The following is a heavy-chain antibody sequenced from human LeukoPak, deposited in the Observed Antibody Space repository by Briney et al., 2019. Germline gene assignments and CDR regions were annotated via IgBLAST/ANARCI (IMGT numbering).Heavy chain of an antibody. V-gene: IGHV3-48*04. Sequence: GGSLRLSCAASGFTFSSYSMNWVRQAPGKGLEWVSYISSSSSTIYYADSVKGRFTISRDNAKNSLYLQMNSLRAEDTAVYYCARAHGSGNDAFDIWGQGTMVTVSS. CDR2: ISSSSSTI. D-gene: IGHD3-10*01. CDR1: GFTFSSYS. CDR3: ARAHGSGNDAFDI. J-gene: IGHJ3*02.